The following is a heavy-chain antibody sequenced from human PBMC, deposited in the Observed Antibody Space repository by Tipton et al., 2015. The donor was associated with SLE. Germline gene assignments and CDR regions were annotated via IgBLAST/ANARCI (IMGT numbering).Heavy chain of an antibody. CDR3: ARVGTGYARPRAWYFDL. Sequence: GLVKPSETLSLTCTVSGGSISSHYWSWIRQPPGKGLEWIGYIYYSGSTNYNPSLKSRVTISVDTSKNQFSLKLSSVTAADTAVYYCARVGTGYARPRAWYFDLWGRGTLVTVSS. J-gene: IGHJ2*01. CDR2: IYYSGST. CDR1: GGSISSHY. V-gene: IGHV4-59*11. D-gene: IGHD5-12*01.